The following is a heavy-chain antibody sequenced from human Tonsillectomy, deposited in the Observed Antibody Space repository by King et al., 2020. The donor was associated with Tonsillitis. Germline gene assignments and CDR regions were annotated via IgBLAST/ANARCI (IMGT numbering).Heavy chain of an antibody. Sequence: QLQESGSGLVKPSQTLSLTCAVSGGSISSGGYSWSWIRQPPGKGLEWIGYIYHSGPTYYNPSLKSRVTISVDRSKNQFSLKLSSVTAADTAIYYCARLPSSYGSGSGALDIWGQGTMVPVPS. J-gene: IGHJ3*02. CDR3: ARLPSSYGSGSGALDI. CDR1: GGSISSGGYS. CDR2: IYHSGPT. V-gene: IGHV4-30-2*01. D-gene: IGHD3-10*01.